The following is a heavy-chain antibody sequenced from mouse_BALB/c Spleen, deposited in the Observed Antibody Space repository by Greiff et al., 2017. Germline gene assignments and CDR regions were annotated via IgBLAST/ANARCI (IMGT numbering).Heavy chain of an antibody. Sequence: QVQLKQSGAELVRPGSSVKISCKASGYAFSSYWMNWVKQRPGQGLEWIGQIYPGDGDTNYNGKFKGKATLTADKSSSTAYMQLSSLTSEDSAVYFCARRGITYYAMDYWGQGTSVTVSS. CDR3: ARRGITYYAMDY. CDR1: GYAFSSYW. V-gene: IGHV1-80*01. CDR2: IYPGDGDT. D-gene: IGHD2-4*01. J-gene: IGHJ4*01.